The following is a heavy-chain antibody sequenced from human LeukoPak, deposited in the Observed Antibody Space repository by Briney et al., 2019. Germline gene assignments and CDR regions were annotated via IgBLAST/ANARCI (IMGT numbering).Heavy chain of an antibody. Sequence: ASVKVSCKASGYTFTSYGISWVRQAPGQGLEWMGWISAYNGNTNYAQKLQGRVTMTTDTSTSTAYMELRSLRSDDTAVYYCAREGDFWSGFGPSYYYMDVWGKGTTVTVSS. J-gene: IGHJ6*03. V-gene: IGHV1-18*01. CDR3: AREGDFWSGFGPSYYYMDV. D-gene: IGHD3-3*01. CDR1: GYTFTSYG. CDR2: ISAYNGNT.